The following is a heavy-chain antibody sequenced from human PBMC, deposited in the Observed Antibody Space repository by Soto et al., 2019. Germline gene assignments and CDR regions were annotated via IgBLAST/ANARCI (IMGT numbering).Heavy chain of an antibody. CDR2: ILDDGSDK. D-gene: IGHD4-17*01. V-gene: IGHV3-33*01. CDR3: ARDDNYGDNGLDY. Sequence: QVQLVESGGGVVQPGRSLRLSCAASGFSFSSYGMHWVRQAPGKGLEWVAVILDDGSDKDYTEAVKGRFTISRDNSKNALYLEMNSLRAEDTEVYYFARDDNYGDNGLDYWCQGTVFTVSS. J-gene: IGHJ4*02. CDR1: GFSFSSYG.